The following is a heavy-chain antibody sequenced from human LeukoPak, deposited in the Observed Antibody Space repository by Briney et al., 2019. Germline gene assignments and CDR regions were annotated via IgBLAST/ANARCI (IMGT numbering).Heavy chain of an antibody. V-gene: IGHV1-8*01. CDR2: MNTNSGNT. D-gene: IGHD2-8*01. Sequence: ASVKVSCKASGSTFTSYDINWVRLATAQGLERMGWMNTNSGNTGYTQKFQGRVTMTRNTSIRTAYMELSSLRSEDTAVYYCARGDIVLSWFDPWGQGTLVTVSS. J-gene: IGHJ5*02. CDR1: GSTFTSYD. CDR3: ARGDIVLSWFDP.